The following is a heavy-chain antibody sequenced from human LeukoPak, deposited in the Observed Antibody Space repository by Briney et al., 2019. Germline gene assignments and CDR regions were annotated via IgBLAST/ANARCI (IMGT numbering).Heavy chain of an antibody. D-gene: IGHD7-27*01. CDR3: ARQETGDLSYYYYYMDV. CDR1: GYSISSGYY. J-gene: IGHJ6*03. CDR2: IYHSGST. Sequence: SETLSLTCAASGYSISSGYYWGWIRQPPGKGLEWIGSIYHSGSTYYNPSLKSRVTISVDTSKNQFSLKLSSVTAADTAVYYCARQETGDLSYYYYYMDVWGKGTTVTVSS. V-gene: IGHV4-38-2*01.